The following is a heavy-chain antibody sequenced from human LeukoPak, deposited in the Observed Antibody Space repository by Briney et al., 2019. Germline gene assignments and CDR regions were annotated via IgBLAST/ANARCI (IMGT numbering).Heavy chain of an antibody. J-gene: IGHJ4*02. CDR2: IDRIPSTL. Sequence: GGSLRLSCETSGFAFNIYQMNWVRQAPGKGLEWVSSIDRIPSTLYYADSVRGRFTISRDNAGGSLFLQMNSLRPEDTAVYYCARSGVSGSDSFFDSWGPGTLVTVSS. D-gene: IGHD5-12*01. CDR3: ARSGVSGSDSFFDS. V-gene: IGHV3-48*03. CDR1: GFAFNIYQ.